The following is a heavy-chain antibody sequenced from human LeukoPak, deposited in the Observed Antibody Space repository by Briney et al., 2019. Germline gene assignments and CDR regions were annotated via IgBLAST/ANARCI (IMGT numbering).Heavy chain of an antibody. J-gene: IGHJ6*02. V-gene: IGHV1-2*02. Sequence: RASVKVSCKASGYTFTGYYMHWVRQAPGQGLEWMGWINPNSGGTNYAQKFQGRVTMTRDTSISTAYMELSRLRSDDTAVYYCARDLPVLRFLEWLSPPYYYYGMDVWGQGTTVTVSS. D-gene: IGHD3-3*01. CDR1: GYTFTGYY. CDR2: INPNSGGT. CDR3: ARDLPVLRFLEWLSPPYYYYGMDV.